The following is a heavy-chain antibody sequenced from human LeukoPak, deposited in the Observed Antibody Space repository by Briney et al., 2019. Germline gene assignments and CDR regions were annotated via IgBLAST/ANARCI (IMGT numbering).Heavy chain of an antibody. J-gene: IGHJ5*02. V-gene: IGHV3-73*01. D-gene: IGHD2-2*01. CDR3: TRVLDIVVVPAARILYWFDP. CDR1: GFTFSGSA. Sequence: PGGSLRLSCAASGFTFSGSAMHWVRQASGKGLEWVGRIRSKANSYATAYAASVKGRFTISRDDSKNTAYLQMNSLKTEDTAVYYCTRVLDIVVVPAARILYWFDPWGQGTLVTVSS. CDR2: IRSKANSYAT.